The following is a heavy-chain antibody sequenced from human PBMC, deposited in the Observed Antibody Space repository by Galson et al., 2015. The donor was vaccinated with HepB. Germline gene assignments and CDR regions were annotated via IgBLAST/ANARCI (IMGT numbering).Heavy chain of an antibody. J-gene: IGHJ4*02. Sequence: SETLSLTCTVSGGSISSSTYYWGWIRQPPGKGLEWIGSIYYLGNSYYNPSLRSRVIISVDTSKSQFSLRLNSVTAADTAVYYCSRQDAADYDTRRFDYWGQGTLVTVSS. D-gene: IGHD3-22*01. CDR3: SRQDAADYDTRRFDY. V-gene: IGHV4-39*01. CDR2: IYYLGNS. CDR1: GGSISSSTYY.